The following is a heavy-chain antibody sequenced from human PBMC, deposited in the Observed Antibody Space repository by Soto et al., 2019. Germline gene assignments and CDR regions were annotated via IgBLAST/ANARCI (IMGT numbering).Heavy chain of an antibody. J-gene: IGHJ4*02. CDR1: GYTFTSYD. CDR2: MNPNSGNT. Sequence: GASVKVSCKASGYTFTSYDINWVRQATGQGLEWMGWMNPNSGNTGYAQKFQGRVTMTRNTSISTAYMELSSLRSEDTAVYYCARTPGITGTTLVNFDYWGQGTLVTVSS. V-gene: IGHV1-8*01. D-gene: IGHD1-7*01. CDR3: ARTPGITGTTLVNFDY.